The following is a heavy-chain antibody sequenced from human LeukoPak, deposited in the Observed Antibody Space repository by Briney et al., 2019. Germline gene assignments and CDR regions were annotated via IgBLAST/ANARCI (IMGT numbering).Heavy chain of an antibody. J-gene: IGHJ4*02. CDR1: GFTFSSYS. V-gene: IGHV3-48*01. CDR3: ARARVVTGDFDY. CDR2: ISSSSSTI. Sequence: GGSLRLSCAASGFTFSSYSMNWVRQAPGKGLEWLSYISSSSSTIYYADSVKGRFNIYRDNDKNSLYLQMNSLRAEDTAVYYCARARVVTGDFDYWGQGTLVTVSS. D-gene: IGHD2-21*02.